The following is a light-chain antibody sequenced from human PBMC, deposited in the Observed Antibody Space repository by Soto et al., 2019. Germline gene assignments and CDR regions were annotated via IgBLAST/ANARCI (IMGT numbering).Light chain of an antibody. CDR2: DAS. V-gene: IGKV3-11*01. Sequence: EIAWTQSPGTLSLSPGERATLSCRASQSVSSYLAWYQQKPGQAPRLLIYDASNRATGIPARFSGSGSGTDFTLTISSLEPEDFAVYYCQQRSNWPRTFGQGTKVDIK. CDR1: QSVSSY. J-gene: IGKJ1*01. CDR3: QQRSNWPRT.